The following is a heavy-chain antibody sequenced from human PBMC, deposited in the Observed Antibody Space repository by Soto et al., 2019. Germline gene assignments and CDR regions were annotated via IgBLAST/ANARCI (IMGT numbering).Heavy chain of an antibody. CDR2: ISYDGSNK. Sequence: QVQLVESGGGVVQPGRSLRLSCAASGFTFSSYAMHWVRQAPGKGLEWVAVISYDGSNKYYADSVKGRFTISRDNSKNTLYLQINSLSAEDTAVYYCARVPLELEPSSDYRGQGTLVTVSS. CDR1: GFTFSSYA. J-gene: IGHJ4*02. V-gene: IGHV3-30-3*01. D-gene: IGHD1-1*01. CDR3: ARVPLELEPSSDY.